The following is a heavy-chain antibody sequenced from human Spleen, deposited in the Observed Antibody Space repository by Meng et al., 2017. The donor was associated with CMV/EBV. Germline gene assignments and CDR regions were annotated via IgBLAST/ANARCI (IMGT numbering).Heavy chain of an antibody. CDR2: INPNSGGT. CDR3: AKELGNDYYYYGMDV. V-gene: IGHV1-2*02. Sequence: ASVKVSCKASGYTFTGYYMHWVRQAPGQGLEWMGWINPNSGGTNYAQNFQGRVTMTRDTSISTAYMELSRLRSDDTSVYYCAKELGNDYYYYGMDVWGQGTTVTVSS. J-gene: IGHJ6*02. CDR1: GYTFTGYY. D-gene: IGHD7-27*01.